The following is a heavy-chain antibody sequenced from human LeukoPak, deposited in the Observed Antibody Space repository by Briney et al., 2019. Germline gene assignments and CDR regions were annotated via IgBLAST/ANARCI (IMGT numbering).Heavy chain of an antibody. CDR3: AKEGGYDILTGYYPYYYYGMDV. CDR1: GFTFSSYA. Sequence: GGSLRLSCAASGFTFSSYAMSWVRQAPGKGLEWVSAISGSGGSTYYADSVKGRFTISRDNSKNTLYLQMNSLRAEDTAVYYCAKEGGYDILTGYYPYYYYGMDVWGQGTTVTVSS. D-gene: IGHD3-9*01. V-gene: IGHV3-23*01. J-gene: IGHJ6*02. CDR2: ISGSGGST.